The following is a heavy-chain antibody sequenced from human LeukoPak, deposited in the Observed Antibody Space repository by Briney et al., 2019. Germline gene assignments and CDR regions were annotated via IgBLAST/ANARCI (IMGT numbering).Heavy chain of an antibody. CDR1: GFSFRKYW. CDR3: ARDGGLHTNFDY. CDR2: TKPDGSAE. V-gene: IGHV3-7*01. D-gene: IGHD2-15*01. J-gene: IGHJ4*02. Sequence: PGGSLRLSCSASGFSFRKYWMGWVRQAPGKGLEWVANTKPDGSAEYYADSVRGRFTASRDNANNLLYLQMNRLRAEDTAVYYCARDGGLHTNFDYWGQGTLLTVSS.